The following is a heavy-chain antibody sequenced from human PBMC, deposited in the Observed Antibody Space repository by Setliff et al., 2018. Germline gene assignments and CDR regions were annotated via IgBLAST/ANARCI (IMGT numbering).Heavy chain of an antibody. J-gene: IGHJ3*02. CDR3: XXDSSGRDAFDI. D-gene: IGHD3-10*01. CDR1: GVTXXXXX. V-gene: IGHV3-23*01. Sequence: RLSXXACGVTXXXXXXXXVRQAPGKGREWVSFISGGGSRKYYAXSVKGRFTXSRDNSKNTLXLXXXSLXAEDTXXXYCXXDSSGRDAFDIWGQGTMVTVSS. CDR2: ISGGGSRK.